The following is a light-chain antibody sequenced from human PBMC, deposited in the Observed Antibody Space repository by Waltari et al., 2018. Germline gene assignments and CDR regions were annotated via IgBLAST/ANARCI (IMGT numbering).Light chain of an antibody. CDR3: QHAFSTPPT. V-gene: IGKV1-39*01. Sequence: DIQMTQSPSSLSASVGDRVTITCRASRSIGRYLNWYQQKPGKAPKVLIYAASLLESGVPSRFRGSGSGTDFTLTLSSLRPEDFATYYCQHAFSTPPTFGQGTRL. CDR2: AAS. CDR1: RSIGRY. J-gene: IGKJ5*01.